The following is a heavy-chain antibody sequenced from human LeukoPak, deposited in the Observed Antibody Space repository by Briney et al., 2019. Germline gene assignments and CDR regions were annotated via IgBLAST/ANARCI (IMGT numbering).Heavy chain of an antibody. CDR2: ISSSSSYI. CDR1: GFTFSSYS. D-gene: IGHD1-26*01. Sequence: NTGGSLRLSCAASGFTFSSYSMNWVRQAPGKGLEWVSSISSSSSYIYYADSVKGRFTISRDNAKNSLYLQMNSLRAEDTAVYYCATDHVGGTVEFDYWGQGTLVTVSS. V-gene: IGHV3-21*01. CDR3: ATDHVGGTVEFDY. J-gene: IGHJ4*02.